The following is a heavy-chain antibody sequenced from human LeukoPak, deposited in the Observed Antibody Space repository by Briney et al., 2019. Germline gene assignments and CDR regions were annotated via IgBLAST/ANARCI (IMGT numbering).Heavy chain of an antibody. J-gene: IGHJ6*02. CDR2: ISSSGSTI. CDR3: ARPQGYCSGGSCYPLDYYYYGMDV. V-gene: IGHV3-48*03. D-gene: IGHD2-15*01. Sequence: PGGSLRLSCAASGLTFSSYEMNWVRQAPGKGLEWVSYISSSGSTIYYADSVRGRFTISRDNAKNSLYLQMNSLRAEDTAVYYCARPQGYCSGGSCYPLDYYYYGMDVWGQGTTVTVSS. CDR1: GLTFSSYE.